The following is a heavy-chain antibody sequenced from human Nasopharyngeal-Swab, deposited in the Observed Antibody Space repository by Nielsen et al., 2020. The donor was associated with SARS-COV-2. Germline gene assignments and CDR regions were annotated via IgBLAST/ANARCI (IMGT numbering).Heavy chain of an antibody. Sequence: WIRQPPGKGLEWIGSIYYSGSTYYNPSLKSRVTISVDTSKNQFSLKLSSVTAVDTAVYYCASSSWDNWFDPWGQGTLVTVSS. D-gene: IGHD6-13*01. J-gene: IGHJ5*02. CDR3: ASSSWDNWFDP. CDR2: IYYSGST. V-gene: IGHV4-39*07.